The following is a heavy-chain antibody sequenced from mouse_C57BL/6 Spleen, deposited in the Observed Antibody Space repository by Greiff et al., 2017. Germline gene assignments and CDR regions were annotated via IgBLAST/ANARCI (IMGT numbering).Heavy chain of an antibody. CDR1: GYTFTSYW. V-gene: IGHV1-72*01. Sequence: QVQLQQSGAELVKPGASVKLSCKASGYTFTSYWMHWVKQRPGRGLEWIGRIDPNSGGTKYNEKFKSKATLTVDKPSSTAYMQLSSLTFADAAVYYCARGDSNYGGWYFDVWGTGTTVTVSS. D-gene: IGHD2-5*01. CDR2: IDPNSGGT. CDR3: ARGDSNYGGWYFDV. J-gene: IGHJ1*03.